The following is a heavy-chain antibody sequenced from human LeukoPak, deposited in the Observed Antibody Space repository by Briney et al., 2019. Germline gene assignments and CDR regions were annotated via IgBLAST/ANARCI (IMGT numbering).Heavy chain of an antibody. V-gene: IGHV4-59*12. CDR3: ARGTGISYSFDI. D-gene: IGHD3/OR15-3a*01. CDR2: IYYSGST. Sequence: MSSETLSLTCTVSGGSISSYYWSWIRQPPGKGLEWIGYIYYSGSTNYNPSLKSRVTISVDTSRNQFSLKLSSVTAADTAVYYCARGTGISYSFDIWDQGTLVSVSS. J-gene: IGHJ3*02. CDR1: GGSISSYY.